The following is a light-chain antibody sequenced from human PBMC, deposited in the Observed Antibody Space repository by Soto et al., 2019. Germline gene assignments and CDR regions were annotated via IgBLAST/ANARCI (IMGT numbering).Light chain of an antibody. Sequence: QSVLTQPASVSGSPGQSVTISCTGTSSDFGSYKFVSWYQHHPGKVPKVIIYETSKRPSGVSDRFSGSKSGNTASLTISGLQAEDEADNYCFSYKSTNPHVFGCGTNATVL. J-gene: IGLJ1*01. CDR2: ETS. CDR1: SSDFGSYKF. V-gene: IGLV2-23*01. CDR3: FSYKSTNPHV.